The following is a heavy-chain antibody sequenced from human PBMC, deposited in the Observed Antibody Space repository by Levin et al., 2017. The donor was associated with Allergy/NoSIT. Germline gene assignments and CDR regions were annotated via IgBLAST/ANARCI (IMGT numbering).Heavy chain of an antibody. V-gene: IGHV3-21*01. J-gene: IGHJ3*02. CDR1: GFTFSSYS. Sequence: GESLKISCAASGFTFSSYSMNWVRQAPGKGLEWVSSISSSSSYIYYADSVKGRFTISRDNAKNSLYLQMNSLRAEDTAVYYCASQLIVRVVRGSRPDAFDIWGQGTMVTVSS. CDR2: ISSSSSYI. D-gene: IGHD3-10*01. CDR3: ASQLIVRVVRGSRPDAFDI.